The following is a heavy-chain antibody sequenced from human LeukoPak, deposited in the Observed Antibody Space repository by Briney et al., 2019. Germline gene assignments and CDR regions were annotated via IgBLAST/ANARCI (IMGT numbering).Heavy chain of an antibody. CDR3: AKRGVVIRAILVGFHKEAYYFDS. J-gene: IGHJ4*02. CDR1: GITLSNYG. CDR2: ISDSGGST. V-gene: IGHV3-23*01. Sequence: GGSLRLSCAVSGITLSNYGMSWVRQAPGKGLEWVAGISDSGGSTKYADSVKGRFTISRDNPKNTLYLQMNSLKAEDTAVYFCAKRGVVIRAILVGFHKEAYYFDSWGQGALVTVSS. D-gene: IGHD2-21*01.